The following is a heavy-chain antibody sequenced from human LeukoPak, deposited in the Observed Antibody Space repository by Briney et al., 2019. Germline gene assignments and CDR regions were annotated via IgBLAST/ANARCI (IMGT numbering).Heavy chain of an antibody. CDR2: IYPDDSDA. J-gene: IGHJ4*02. Sequence: GESLKISCKGSGYSFTSYWTGWVRQMPGKGLEWMGIIYPDDSDARYSPSFQGQVTISADKSITTAYLQWSSLKASDTAMYYCARQRVQQQLTSYYFDYWGQGTLVTVSS. CDR3: ARQRVQQQLTSYYFDY. D-gene: IGHD6-13*01. V-gene: IGHV5-51*01. CDR1: GYSFTSYW.